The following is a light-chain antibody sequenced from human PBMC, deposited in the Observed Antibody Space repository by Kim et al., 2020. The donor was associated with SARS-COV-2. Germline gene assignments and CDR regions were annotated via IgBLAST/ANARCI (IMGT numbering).Light chain of an antibody. Sequence: PGKTARITCGGTNIGGKSVHWYQQQPAQAPVLVIYYDSDRPSGIPERFSGSNSGNTATLTISRVEAGDEDDYYCQVWDSSSDHNYVFGTGTKVTVL. CDR3: QVWDSSSDHNYV. J-gene: IGLJ1*01. CDR1: NIGGKS. CDR2: YDS. V-gene: IGLV3-21*04.